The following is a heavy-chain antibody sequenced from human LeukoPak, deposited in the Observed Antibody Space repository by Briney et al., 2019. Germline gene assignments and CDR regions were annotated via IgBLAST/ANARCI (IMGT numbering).Heavy chain of an antibody. J-gene: IGHJ5*02. V-gene: IGHV4-61*02. CDR1: GGSISSGSYY. Sequence: SETLSLTCTVSGGSISSGSYYWSWIRQPAGKGLEWIGRIYTSGSTNYNPSLKSRVTISVDTSKNQFSLKLSSVTAADTAVYYCARESSRLGLGWFDPWGQGTLVTVSS. CDR3: ARESSRLGLGWFDP. CDR2: IYTSGST. D-gene: IGHD6-13*01.